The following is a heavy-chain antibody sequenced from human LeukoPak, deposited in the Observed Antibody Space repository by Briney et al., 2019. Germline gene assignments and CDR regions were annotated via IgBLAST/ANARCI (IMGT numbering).Heavy chain of an antibody. CDR2: IYYSGST. J-gene: IGHJ3*02. CDR3: ARMRGPDAFDI. CDR1: GGSISSYY. V-gene: IGHV4-59*01. Sequence: PSETLFLTCTVSGGSISSYYWSWIRQPPGKGLEWIGYIYYSGSTNYNPSLKSRVTISVDTSKNQFSLKLSSVTAADTAVYYCARMRGPDAFDIWGQGTMVTVSS.